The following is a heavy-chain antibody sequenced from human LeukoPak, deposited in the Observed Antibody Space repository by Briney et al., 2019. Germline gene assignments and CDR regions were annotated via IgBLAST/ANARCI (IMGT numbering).Heavy chain of an antibody. D-gene: IGHD3-22*01. CDR2: ISGSGGST. CDR1: GFTFSNYA. J-gene: IGHJ4*02. Sequence: GGSLRLSCAASGFTFSNYAMNWVRQTPGKGLEWVSGISGSGGSTNYADSVKGRSAISRDNSKNTVNLQLNRLRAEDTAVYYCAVHSTYYYDSSGSFFDYWGQGTLVTVSS. V-gene: IGHV3-23*01. CDR3: AVHSTYYYDSSGSFFDY.